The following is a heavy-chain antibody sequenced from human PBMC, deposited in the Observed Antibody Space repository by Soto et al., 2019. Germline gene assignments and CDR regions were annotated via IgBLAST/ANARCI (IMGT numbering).Heavy chain of an antibody. V-gene: IGHV3-33*01. CDR1: GFTFSSYG. CDR3: ARAMGATDAFDI. Sequence: QVQLVESGGGVVQPGRSLRLSCAASGFTFSSYGMHWVRQAPSKGLEWVAVIWYDGSNKYYADSVKGRFTISRDNSKNTLYLQMNSLRAEDTAVYYCARAMGATDAFDIWGQGTMVTVSS. D-gene: IGHD1-26*01. J-gene: IGHJ3*02. CDR2: IWYDGSNK.